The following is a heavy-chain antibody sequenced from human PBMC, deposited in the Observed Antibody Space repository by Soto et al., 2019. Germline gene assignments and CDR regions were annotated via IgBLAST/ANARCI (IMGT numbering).Heavy chain of an antibody. D-gene: IGHD5-18*01. CDR3: ARGGYSYGYHPNPMDV. J-gene: IGHJ6*02. Sequence: PGGSLRLSCAASGFTFSSYSMNWVRQAPGKGLEWVSYISSISSTIYYADSVKGRFTISRDNAKNSLYLQMNSLRDEDTAVYYCARGGYSYGYHPNPMDVWGQGTTVTVSS. V-gene: IGHV3-48*02. CDR2: ISSISSTI. CDR1: GFTFSSYS.